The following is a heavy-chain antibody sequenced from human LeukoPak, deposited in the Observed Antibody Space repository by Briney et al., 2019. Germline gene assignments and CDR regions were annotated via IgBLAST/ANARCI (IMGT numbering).Heavy chain of an antibody. Sequence: SETLSLTCTVSGGSISSYYWSWIRQPAGKGLEWIERIYTSGSTNYNPSLKSRVTMSVDTSKNQFSLKLSSVTAADTAVYYCARGIAAAGIHYYYYMDVWGKGTTVTISS. D-gene: IGHD6-13*01. J-gene: IGHJ6*03. CDR1: GGSISSYY. CDR2: IYTSGST. V-gene: IGHV4-4*07. CDR3: ARGIAAAGIHYYYYMDV.